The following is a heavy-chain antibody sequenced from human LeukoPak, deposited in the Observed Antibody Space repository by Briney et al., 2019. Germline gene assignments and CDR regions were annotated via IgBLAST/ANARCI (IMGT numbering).Heavy chain of an antibody. J-gene: IGHJ4*02. V-gene: IGHV3-53*01. CDR2: IYSDGST. D-gene: IGHD3-22*01. CDR1: GFTVSSNY. Sequence: PGGSLRLSCAASGFTVSSNYMNWVRQAPGKGLEWVSVIYSDGSTYYADSVKGRFTISRDNAKNSLYLQMNGLRAEDTAVYYCARDDYYDSSGYYSEIDYWGQGTLVTVSS. CDR3: ARDDYYDSSGYYSEIDY.